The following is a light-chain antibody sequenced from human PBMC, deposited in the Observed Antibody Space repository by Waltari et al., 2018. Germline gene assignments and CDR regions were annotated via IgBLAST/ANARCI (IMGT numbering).Light chain of an antibody. CDR3: QQYKNWPWT. Sequence: IVMKQSPAPPSVSPGGRATPPCRAGPSGSSTLAWSQPKPCQAPRLLLYGASTRATGIPAGLSGSGSGTEFTLTISSLQSEDFAVYYCQQYKNWPWTFGLGTKVEIK. J-gene: IGKJ1*01. CDR1: PSGSST. CDR2: GAS. V-gene: IGKV3-15*01.